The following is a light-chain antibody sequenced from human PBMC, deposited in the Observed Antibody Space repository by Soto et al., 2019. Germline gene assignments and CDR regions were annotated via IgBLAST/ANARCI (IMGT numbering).Light chain of an antibody. CDR1: QSLTSNY. J-gene: IGKJ1*01. Sequence: EIVLTQSPGTVSLFPGERATLSCRASQSLTSNYLAWYQQKPGQAPRLVIYSASSRAPGIPDRFSGSGSGTDFTLTISGLRPEDFAVYYCQQYVSAPRTFGQGTKVEAK. V-gene: IGKV3-20*01. CDR3: QQYVSAPRT. CDR2: SAS.